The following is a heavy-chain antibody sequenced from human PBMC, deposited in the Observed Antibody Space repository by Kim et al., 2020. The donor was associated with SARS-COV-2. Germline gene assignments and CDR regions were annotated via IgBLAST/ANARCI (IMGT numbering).Heavy chain of an antibody. D-gene: IGHD3-22*01. Sequence: GGSLRLSCAASGFTFSSYAMHWVRQAPGKGLEWVAVISYDGSNKYYADSVKGRFTISRDNSKNTLYLQMNSLRAEDTAVYYCARTSLLRPTGDYYYGMDVWGQGTTVTVS. CDR1: GFTFSSYA. CDR2: ISYDGSNK. CDR3: ARTSLLRPTGDYYYGMDV. V-gene: IGHV3-30-3*01. J-gene: IGHJ6*02.